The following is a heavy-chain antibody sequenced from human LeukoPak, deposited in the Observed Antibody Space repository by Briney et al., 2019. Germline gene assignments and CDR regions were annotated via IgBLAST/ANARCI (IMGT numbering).Heavy chain of an antibody. V-gene: IGHV4-38-2*02. J-gene: IGHJ6*03. Sequence: PSETLSLTCTVSGYSISSGYYWSWIRQPPGKGLEWIGEINHSGSTNYNPSLKSRVTISVDTSKNQFSLKLSSVTAADTAVYYCARGLRGMVRGVIMYYYYYMDVWGKGTTVTISS. D-gene: IGHD3-10*01. CDR3: ARGLRGMVRGVIMYYYYYMDV. CDR2: INHSGST. CDR1: GYSISSGYY.